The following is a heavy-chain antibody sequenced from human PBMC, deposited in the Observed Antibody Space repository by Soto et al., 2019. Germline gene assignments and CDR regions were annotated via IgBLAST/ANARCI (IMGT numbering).Heavy chain of an antibody. CDR3: ARATGTLRSRNCDY. Sequence: SETLSLTCSVSGGSISTVGHYWTWVRQPPGKGLEWIGSIYHTGSTYYSKSLRSRLTMSVDTSKSQFSLRLSSVTAADTAVYYCARATGTLRSRNCDYWGQGSLVTVSS. J-gene: IGHJ4*02. V-gene: IGHV4-31*03. D-gene: IGHD1-1*01. CDR2: IYHTGST. CDR1: GGSISTVGHY.